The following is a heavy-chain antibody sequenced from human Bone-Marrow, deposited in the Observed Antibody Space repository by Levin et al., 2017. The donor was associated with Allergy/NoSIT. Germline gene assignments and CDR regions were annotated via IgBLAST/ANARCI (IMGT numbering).Heavy chain of an antibody. J-gene: IGHJ6*02. Sequence: SCAASGFTLSQYWMTWVRQAPGKGLEWVAKIKPDGSEKYYVDSVKGRFTISRDNTRKSLSLEMNNLRSADTAVYFCARDSFSTSSGLDYYYGLDVWGQGTTVTVSS. CDR1: GFTLSQYW. D-gene: IGHD6-6*01. CDR2: IKPDGSEK. V-gene: IGHV3-7*01. CDR3: ARDSFSTSSGLDYYYGLDV.